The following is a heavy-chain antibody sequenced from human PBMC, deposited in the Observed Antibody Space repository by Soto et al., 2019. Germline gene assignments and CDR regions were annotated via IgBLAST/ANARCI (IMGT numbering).Heavy chain of an antibody. CDR1: GYNFPAFW. V-gene: IGHV5-10-1*03. CDR2: IDPSDSYT. J-gene: IGHJ4*02. CDR3: TRMNKNYFDS. Sequence: EVQLVQSGAEVKKPGESLRVSCETSGYNFPAFWIHWVRQVPGKGLEWLGKIDPSDSYTNYSPSFEGHVSLSIDNSINTAYLEWSSLRASDSGLYYCTRMNKNYFDSWAQGTLVTVTS.